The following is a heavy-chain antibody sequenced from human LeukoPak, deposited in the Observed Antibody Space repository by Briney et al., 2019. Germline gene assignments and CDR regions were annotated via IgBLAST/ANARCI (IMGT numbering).Heavy chain of an antibody. J-gene: IGHJ6*02. CDR1: GGSISSSSYY. D-gene: IGHD3-10*01. CDR2: IYYSGST. V-gene: IGHV4-39*01. Sequence: SETLSLTCTVSGGSISSSSYYWGWIRQPPGKGLEWIGSIYYSGSTYYNPSLKSRVTISVDTSKNQFSLKLSSMTAADTAVYYCARIYGSGSYYNVWYHGMDVWGQGTTVTVSS. CDR3: ARIYGSGSYYNVWYHGMDV.